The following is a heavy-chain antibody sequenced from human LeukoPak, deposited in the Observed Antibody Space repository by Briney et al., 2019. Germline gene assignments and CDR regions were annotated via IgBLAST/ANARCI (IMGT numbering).Heavy chain of an antibody. CDR2: LTPLAGAP. CDR3: AKFWSGYYTD. CDR1: GDTFGTFS. Sequence: SVKVSCKASGDTFGTFSFNWVRQAPSEGLEWLGGLTPLAGAPNYAQKFQGRLTISADKSTSTVYMELSRLTSEDTAVYFCAKFWSGYYTDWGQGTLVSVSS. V-gene: IGHV1-69*06. J-gene: IGHJ4*02. D-gene: IGHD3-3*01.